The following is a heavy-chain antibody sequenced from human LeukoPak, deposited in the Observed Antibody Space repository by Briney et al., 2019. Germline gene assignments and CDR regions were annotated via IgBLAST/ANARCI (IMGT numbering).Heavy chain of an antibody. CDR3: ARAKAVAGPYYYYMDV. J-gene: IGHJ6*03. CDR2: IIPIFGTA. D-gene: IGHD6-19*01. Sequence: SVKVSCKASGGTFSSYAISWVRQAPGQGLEWMGGIIPIFGTANYAQKVQGRVTITTDESTSTAYMELSSLRSEDTAVYYCARAKAVAGPYYYYMDVWGKGTTVTVSS. V-gene: IGHV1-69*05. CDR1: GGTFSSYA.